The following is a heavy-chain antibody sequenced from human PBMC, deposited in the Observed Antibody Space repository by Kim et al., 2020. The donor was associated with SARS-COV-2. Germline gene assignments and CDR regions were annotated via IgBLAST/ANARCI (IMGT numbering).Heavy chain of an antibody. D-gene: IGHD5-12*01. CDR1: GFTFINYA. V-gene: IGHV3-23*01. Sequence: GGSLRLSCAASGFTFINYAMSWVRQAPGKGLEWVSAFSSGSGGVTYYADSVKGRFTISRDNSKNTLYLQMNSLRAEDTAVYYCAKDYRGGYSGYDIGDWG. CDR2: FSSGSGGVT. CDR3: AKDYRGGYSGYDIGD. J-gene: IGHJ1*01.